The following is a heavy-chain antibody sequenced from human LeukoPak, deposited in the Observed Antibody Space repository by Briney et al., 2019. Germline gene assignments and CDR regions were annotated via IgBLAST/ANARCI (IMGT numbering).Heavy chain of an antibody. CDR1: GASISSSGYY. J-gene: IGHJ4*02. V-gene: IGHV4-39*07. D-gene: IGHD4-23*01. CDR3: TRGGHGGY. CDR2: IYYTGTS. Sequence: SETLSLTCIVSGASISSSGYYWGWIRQPPGKGLEWIGGIYYTGTSHYNPSLKSRVSISVDTSKNQFSLNLNSVTAADTAFYYCTRGGHGGYWGQGTLVTVSS.